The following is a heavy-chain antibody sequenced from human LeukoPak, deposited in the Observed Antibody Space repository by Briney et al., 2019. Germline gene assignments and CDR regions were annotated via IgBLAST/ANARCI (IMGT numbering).Heavy chain of an antibody. Sequence: SETLSLTCTVSGGSISSYYWSWIRQPPGKGLEWIGYIYYSGSTNYNPSLKSRVTISVDTSKNQFSLKLSSVTTADTAVYYCARGWGTMVRGVHKYGMDVWGQGTTVTVSS. CDR2: IYYSGST. D-gene: IGHD3-10*01. CDR3: ARGWGTMVRGVHKYGMDV. J-gene: IGHJ6*02. CDR1: GGSISSYY. V-gene: IGHV4-59*01.